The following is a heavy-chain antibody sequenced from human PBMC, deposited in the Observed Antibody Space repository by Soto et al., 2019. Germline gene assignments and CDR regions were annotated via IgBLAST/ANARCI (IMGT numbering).Heavy chain of an antibody. CDR3: ARTIQGSGCCPLGVDV. V-gene: IGHV1-8*01. CDR2: MNPNSGNT. J-gene: IGHJ6*02. Sequence: QVQLVQSGAEVKKPGASVKVSCKASGYTFTSYDINWVRQATGQGLEWMGWMNPNSGNTGYAQKFQGRVTVTRNTSVSTAHMERSSLRSEDPAVYYCARTIQGSGCCPLGVDVWGQGTTVTLSS. D-gene: IGHD3-10*01. CDR1: GYTFTSYD.